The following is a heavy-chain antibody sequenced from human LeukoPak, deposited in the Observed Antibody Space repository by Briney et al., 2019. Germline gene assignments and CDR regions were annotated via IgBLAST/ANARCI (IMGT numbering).Heavy chain of an antibody. V-gene: IGHV1-2*02. J-gene: IGHJ4*02. CDR3: TRGAGTGWFDY. Sequence: GASVKVSCKPSGYTFTVNYLHWVRQAPGQGLEWVGWMNPNSGVTVYAQNFQGRVTMTRDTSISTAYMELSSLTSDDTAVYYCTRGAGTGWFDYWGQGSLVTVSS. CDR2: MNPNSGVT. D-gene: IGHD3-10*01. CDR1: GYTFTVNY.